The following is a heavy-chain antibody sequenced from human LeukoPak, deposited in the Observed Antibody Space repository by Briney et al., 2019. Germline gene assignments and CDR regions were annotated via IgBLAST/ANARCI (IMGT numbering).Heavy chain of an antibody. J-gene: IGHJ4*02. CDR1: GFTFSSYN. Sequence: KSGGSLRLSCAASGFTFSSYNMNWVRQAPGKGLEWVSSISGGSSFISYADSMQGRFTISRDNARNSLYLQMNSLRAEDTAVYYCARDGLQAYYDSSGFFDYWGQGTLVTVSS. D-gene: IGHD3-22*01. CDR2: ISGGSSFI. V-gene: IGHV3-21*01. CDR3: ARDGLQAYYDSSGFFDY.